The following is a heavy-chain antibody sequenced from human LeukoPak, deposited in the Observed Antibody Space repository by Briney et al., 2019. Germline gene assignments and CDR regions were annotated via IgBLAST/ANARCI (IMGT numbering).Heavy chain of an antibody. CDR1: GGSISSYY. D-gene: IGHD3-3*01. CDR3: ATTTIFGVDDYYYYYGMDV. Sequence: PSETLSLTCTVSGGSISSYYWSWIRQPPGKGLEWIGYIYYSGSTNYNPSLKSRVTISVDTSKNQFSLKLSSVTAADTAVYYCATTTIFGVDDYYYYYGMDVWGQGTTVTVSS. CDR2: IYYSGST. V-gene: IGHV4-59*12. J-gene: IGHJ6*02.